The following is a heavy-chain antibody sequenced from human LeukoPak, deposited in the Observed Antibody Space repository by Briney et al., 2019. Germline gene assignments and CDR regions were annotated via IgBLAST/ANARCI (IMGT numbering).Heavy chain of an antibody. Sequence: SETLSLTCTVSGGSISSYYWSWIRQPPGKGLEGIGYIYYSGWTNYYPSIKSRITISVDTSKNQFSLKLSSVTAADTAVYYCARHSGTAAVGMSDFDIWGQGTMVTVSS. V-gene: IGHV4-59*08. CDR1: GGSISSYY. CDR3: ARHSGTAAVGMSDFDI. D-gene: IGHD6-13*01. CDR2: IYYSGWT. J-gene: IGHJ3*02.